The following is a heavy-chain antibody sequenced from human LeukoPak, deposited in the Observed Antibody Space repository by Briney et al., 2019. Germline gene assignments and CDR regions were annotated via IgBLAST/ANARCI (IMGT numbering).Heavy chain of an antibody. D-gene: IGHD3-22*01. CDR3: ARWGTLEEITRYDSSRGFDL. J-gene: IGHJ2*01. CDR2: INPNSGGT. V-gene: IGHV1-2*02. CDR1: GYTFTGYY. Sequence: GASVKVSCKASGYTFTGYYMHWVRQAPGQGLEWMGWINPNSGGTNYAQKFQGRVTMTRDTSTSTVYMELSSLRSEDTAVYYCARWGTLEEITRYDSSRGFDLWGRGTLVTVSS.